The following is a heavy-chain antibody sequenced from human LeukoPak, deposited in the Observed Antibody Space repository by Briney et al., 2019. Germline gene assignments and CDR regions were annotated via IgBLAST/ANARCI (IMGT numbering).Heavy chain of an antibody. CDR3: ARGGMDFWSGYYTGIGITTHSHYYFDY. D-gene: IGHD3-3*01. Sequence: GSLRLSCAASGFTFSDYYMSWIRQPPGKGLEWIGEINHSGSTNYNPSLKSRVTISVDTSKNQFSLKLSSVTAADTAVYYCARGGMDFWSGYYTGIGITTHSHYYFDYWGQGTLVTVSS. J-gene: IGHJ4*02. CDR1: GFTFSDYY. CDR2: INHSGST. V-gene: IGHV4-34*01.